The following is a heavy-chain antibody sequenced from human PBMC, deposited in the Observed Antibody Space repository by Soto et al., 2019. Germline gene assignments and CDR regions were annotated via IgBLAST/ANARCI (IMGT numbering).Heavy chain of an antibody. CDR2: ISYDGSNK. D-gene: IGHD6-13*01. Sequence: GGSLRLSCAASGFTFSSYGMHWVRQAPGKGLEWVAVISYDGSNKYYEDSVKGRFTISRDNSKNTLYLQMNSLRAEDTAVYYCAKDAGPDPYYFDYWGQGTLVTVSS. CDR1: GFTFSSYG. V-gene: IGHV3-30*18. J-gene: IGHJ4*02. CDR3: AKDAGPDPYYFDY.